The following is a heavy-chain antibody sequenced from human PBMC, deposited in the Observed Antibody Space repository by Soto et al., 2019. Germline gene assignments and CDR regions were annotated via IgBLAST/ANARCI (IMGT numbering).Heavy chain of an antibody. Sequence: QVQLVQSGAEVKKPGASVKVSCKASGYTFTGYYVHWVRQAPGQGLEWMGWINPNRGGTDYAQKVQGRVTMTRDTSINTAYMELSRLRSDDRAVYYCACHASIAVAGPFDYWGQGTLVTVSP. V-gene: IGHV1-2*02. CDR3: ACHASIAVAGPFDY. D-gene: IGHD6-19*01. J-gene: IGHJ4*02. CDR2: INPNRGGT. CDR1: GYTFTGYY.